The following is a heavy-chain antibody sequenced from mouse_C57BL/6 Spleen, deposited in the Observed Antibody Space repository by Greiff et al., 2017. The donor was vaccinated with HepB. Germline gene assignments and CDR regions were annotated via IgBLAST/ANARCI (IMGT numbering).Heavy chain of an antibody. CDR2: IYPRDGST. J-gene: IGHJ3*01. Sequence: LVESGPELVKPGASVKLSCKASGYTFTSYDINWVKQRPGQGLEWIGWIYPRDGSTKYNEKFKGKATLTVDTSSSTAYMELHSLTSEDSAVYFCARFGNYGSSSWFAYWGQRTLVTVSA. CDR3: ARFGNYGSSSWFAY. CDR1: GYTFTSYD. V-gene: IGHV1-85*01. D-gene: IGHD1-1*01.